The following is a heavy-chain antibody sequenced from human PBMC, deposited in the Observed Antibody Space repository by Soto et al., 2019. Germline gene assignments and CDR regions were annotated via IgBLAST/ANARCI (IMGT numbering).Heavy chain of an antibody. Sequence: GNLRLSLAAAELSLRSYWMRWVRPSPGKGLVWVSRISGDGSSTNYADSVKGRFTISRDNAKNTVYLQIDSLRAEDTAVYYWARSLPGTYGAFDLWGQGTMVT. CDR3: ARSLPGTYGAFDL. J-gene: IGHJ3*01. V-gene: IGHV3-74*01. D-gene: IGHD1-7*01. CDR2: ISGDGSST. CDR1: ELSLRSYW.